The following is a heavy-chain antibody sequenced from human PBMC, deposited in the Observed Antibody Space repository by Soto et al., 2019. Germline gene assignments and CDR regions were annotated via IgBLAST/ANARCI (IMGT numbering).Heavy chain of an antibody. V-gene: IGHV3-21*01. J-gene: IGHJ4*02. CDR1: GFTFSSYS. D-gene: IGHD6-13*01. Sequence: GGSLRLSCEGSGFTFSSYSMNWVRQAPGKGLEWVSSISGSGGYIYYADSVKGRFTISRDNAKNSLYLQMTSLRDEDTALYYCARDRQSTPWYAADCWGQGSLVTVSS. CDR3: ARDRQSTPWYAADC. CDR2: ISGSGGYI.